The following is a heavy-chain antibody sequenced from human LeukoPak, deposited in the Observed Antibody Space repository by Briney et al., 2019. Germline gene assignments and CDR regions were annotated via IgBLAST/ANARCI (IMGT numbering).Heavy chain of an antibody. CDR2: IHYTGST. Sequence: SETLSLTCTVSGGSISSYYWSWIRQSPGKGLECIGYIHYTGSTNYNPSLKSRVTISVETSKNQFSLKLSSVTAADTAVYYCVHGGVAVAGDPVDYWGQGTLVTVSS. V-gene: IGHV4-59*12. D-gene: IGHD6-19*01. J-gene: IGHJ4*02. CDR3: VHGGVAVAGDPVDY. CDR1: GGSISSYY.